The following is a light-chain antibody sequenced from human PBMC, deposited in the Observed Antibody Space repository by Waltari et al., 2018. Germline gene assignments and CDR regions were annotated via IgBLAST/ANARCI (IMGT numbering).Light chain of an antibody. Sequence: CKHSQTVTGTSFAWYQQKPGQAPALLIYGASSRATGIPDRFSGSGSGTDFTLTISRLEPEDFAVYYCQQYGYSPKTFGQGTKLEIK. CDR3: QQYGYSPKT. J-gene: IGKJ2*01. CDR1: QTVTGTS. V-gene: IGKV3-20*01. CDR2: GAS.